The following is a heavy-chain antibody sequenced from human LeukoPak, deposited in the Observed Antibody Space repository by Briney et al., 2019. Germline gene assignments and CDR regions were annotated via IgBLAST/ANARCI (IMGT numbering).Heavy chain of an antibody. CDR2: ISAYNGNT. V-gene: IGHV1-18*01. CDR1: GYTFTSYG. J-gene: IGHJ5*02. D-gene: IGHD3-22*01. CDR3: ARLTPDSSGYYLYGNCFDP. Sequence: ASVKVSCKASGYTFTSYGISWVRQAPGQGLEWMGWISAYNGNTNYAQKLQGRVTMTTDTSTSTAYMELRSLRSDDTAVYYCARLTPDSSGYYLYGNCFDPWGQGTRVSVSS.